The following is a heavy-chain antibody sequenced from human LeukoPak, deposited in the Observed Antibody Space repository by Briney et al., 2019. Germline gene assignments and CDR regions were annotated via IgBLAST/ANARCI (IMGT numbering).Heavy chain of an antibody. CDR3: TTDTYYYGSGSYTFDY. J-gene: IGHJ4*02. Sequence: GGSLRLSCAASGFTFSNAWMSWVRQAPGKGLEWVGRIKSKTGGGTTDYAAPVKGRFTISRDDSKNTLYLQMNSLKTEDTAVYYCTTDTYYYGSGSYTFDYWGQGTLVTVSS. CDR2: IKSKTGGGTT. V-gene: IGHV3-15*01. D-gene: IGHD3-10*01. CDR1: GFTFSNAW.